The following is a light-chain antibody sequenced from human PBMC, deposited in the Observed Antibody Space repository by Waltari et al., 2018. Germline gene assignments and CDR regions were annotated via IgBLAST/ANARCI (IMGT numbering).Light chain of an antibody. J-gene: IGKJ4*01. CDR2: GAS. CDR3: QQYGSSPPLT. CDR1: QSVSSSY. V-gene: IGKV3-20*01. Sequence: EIVLTQSPGPLFLSPGERATLSCRASQSVSSSYLAWYQQKPGQAPRLLIYGASSRATGIPDRFSGSGSGTDFTLTISRLEPEDFAVYYCQQYGSSPPLTFGGGTKVEIK.